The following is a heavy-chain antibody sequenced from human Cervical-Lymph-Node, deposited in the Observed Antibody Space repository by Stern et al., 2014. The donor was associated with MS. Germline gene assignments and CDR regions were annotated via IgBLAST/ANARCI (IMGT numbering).Heavy chain of an antibody. Sequence: QVQLQESGPGLVKPSQTLSLTCTVSGGSISSGSYYWSWIRQPAGKGLEWIGRIYTSGSTNYNPSLKSRVTISVDTPKNQSPLKLSSVTAADTAVYYCARDCRLRYFDNYGMDVWGQGTTVTVSS. CDR1: GGSISSGSYY. V-gene: IGHV4-61*02. J-gene: IGHJ6*02. CDR3: ARDCRLRYFDNYGMDV. D-gene: IGHD3-9*01. CDR2: IYTSGST.